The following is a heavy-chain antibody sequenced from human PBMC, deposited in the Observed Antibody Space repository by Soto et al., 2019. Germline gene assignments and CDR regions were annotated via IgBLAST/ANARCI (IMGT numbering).Heavy chain of an antibody. CDR2: ITPNSGAT. D-gene: IGHD3-22*01. Sequence: ASVKVSCKASGYTFTGYDMHWVRQAPGQGLEWMGWITPNSGATKYAQKFQGRVTMTRDASINTAYVDVTGLTFDDTAVYFCARAVGRRGLNDALDVWGQGTLVTVSS. V-gene: IGHV1-2*02. J-gene: IGHJ3*01. CDR3: ARAVGRRGLNDALDV. CDR1: GYTFTGYD.